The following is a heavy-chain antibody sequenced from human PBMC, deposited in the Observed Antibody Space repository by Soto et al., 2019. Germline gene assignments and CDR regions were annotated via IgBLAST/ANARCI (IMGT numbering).Heavy chain of an antibody. Sequence: EVQLVESGGGLVKPGGSLRLSCAASGFTFSSYSMNWVRQAPGKGLEWVSSISSSSSYIYYADSVKGRITISRDNAKNSLYLQMNSLRAEDTAVYYCARETAAAGTKNYYGMDVWGQGTTVTVSS. CDR1: GFTFSSYS. D-gene: IGHD6-13*01. CDR2: ISSSSSYI. J-gene: IGHJ6*02. CDR3: ARETAAAGTKNYYGMDV. V-gene: IGHV3-21*01.